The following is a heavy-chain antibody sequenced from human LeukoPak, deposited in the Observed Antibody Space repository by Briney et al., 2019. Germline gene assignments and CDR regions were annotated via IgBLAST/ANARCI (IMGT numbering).Heavy chain of an antibody. CDR1: GFTVSSNF. CDR2: IYSGGST. CDR3: TRGGGGSFPHY. J-gene: IGHJ4*02. D-gene: IGHD2-21*01. Sequence: SGGSLRLSCAASGFTVSSNFLSGVRQPAGKGLEWGSDIYSGGSTYYADSVKGRFTISRDNSKNTLYLQMNSLRAEDTAVYYCTRGGGGSFPHYWGQGTLVTVSS. V-gene: IGHV3-53*01.